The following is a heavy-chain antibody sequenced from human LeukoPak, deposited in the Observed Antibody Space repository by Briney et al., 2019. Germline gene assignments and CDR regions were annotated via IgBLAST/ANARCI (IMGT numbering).Heavy chain of an antibody. CDR2: IYSGGST. J-gene: IGHJ6*02. CDR1: GFTFSSYS. D-gene: IGHD5-18*01. CDR3: ARERRGYSYGYWYYGMDV. V-gene: IGHV3-66*01. Sequence: GGSLRLSCAASGFTFSSYSMNWVRQAPGKGLEWVSVIYSGGSTYYADSVKGRFTISRDNSKNTLYLQMNSLRAEDTAVYYCARERRGYSYGYWYYGMDVWGQGTTVTVSS.